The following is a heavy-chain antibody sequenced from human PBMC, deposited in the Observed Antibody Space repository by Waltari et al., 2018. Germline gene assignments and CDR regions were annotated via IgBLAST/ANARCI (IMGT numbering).Heavy chain of an antibody. J-gene: IGHJ3*02. D-gene: IGHD3-22*01. V-gene: IGHV4-4*07. CDR2: IYTSGST. CDR3: ARVRNYYDSSGYRLGAFDI. Sequence: QVQLQESGPGLVKPSETLSLTCTVSGGSISSYYWSCIRQPAGKGLEWIGRIYTSGSTNYNPSLKSRVTMSVDTSKNQFSLKLSSVTAADTAVYYCARVRNYYDSSGYRLGAFDIWGQGTMVTVSS. CDR1: GGSISSYY.